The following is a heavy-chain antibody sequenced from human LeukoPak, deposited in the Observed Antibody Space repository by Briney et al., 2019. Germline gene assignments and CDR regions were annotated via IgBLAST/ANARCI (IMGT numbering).Heavy chain of an antibody. V-gene: IGHV4-59*01. CDR1: GGSISSYY. D-gene: IGHD3-22*01. CDR2: IYYSGST. J-gene: IGHJ4*02. Sequence: SETLSLTCTVSGGSISSYYWSWIRQPPGKGLEWIGYIYYSGSTNYNPSLKSRVTISVDTSKNQFSLKLSSVTAADTAVYYCVRDRTYYYDSSGYGFDYWGQGTLVTVSS. CDR3: VRDRTYYYDSSGYGFDY.